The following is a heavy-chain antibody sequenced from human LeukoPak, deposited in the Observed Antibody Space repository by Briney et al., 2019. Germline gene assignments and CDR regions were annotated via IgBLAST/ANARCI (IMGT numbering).Heavy chain of an antibody. D-gene: IGHD3-9*01. CDR1: GFTFSGSA. CDR2: IRSKANSYAT. V-gene: IGHV3-73*01. J-gene: IGHJ6*04. Sequence: PGGSLRLSCAASGFTFSGSAMHWVRQASGKGLEWVGRIRSKANSYATAYAASVKGRFTISRDDSKNTAYLQMNSLKTEDTAVYYCTRQLLDWSMDVWGKGTTVTVSS. CDR3: TRQLLDWSMDV.